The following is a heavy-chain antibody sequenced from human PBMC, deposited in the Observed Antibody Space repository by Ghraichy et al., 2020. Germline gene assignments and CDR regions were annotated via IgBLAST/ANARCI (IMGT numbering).Heavy chain of an antibody. CDR3: ARAGYTSGWYLSYYFDY. CDR2: IYDTGST. D-gene: IGHD6-19*01. J-gene: IGHJ4*02. CDR1: GGSVSSGNYF. V-gene: IGHV4-61*01. Sequence: SETLSLTCTVSGGSVSSGNYFWSWIRQPPGKGLEWIWYIYDTGSTNYHPSLKSRVTISIDTSKNQFSLKLTSVTAADTALYYCARAGYTSGWYLSYYFDYWGQGTLVTVSS.